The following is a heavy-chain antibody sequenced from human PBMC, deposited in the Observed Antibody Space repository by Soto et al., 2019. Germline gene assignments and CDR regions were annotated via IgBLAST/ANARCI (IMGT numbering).Heavy chain of an antibody. CDR2: INPNSGGT. J-gene: IGHJ4*02. CDR3: ARALTRDGTNGKYYFDY. CDR1: GYTFTGYY. V-gene: IGHV1-2*04. D-gene: IGHD1-1*01. Sequence: ASVKVSCKASGYTFTGYYMHWVRQAPGQGLEWMGWINPNSGGTNYAQKFQGWVTMTRDTSISTAYMELSRLRSDDTAVYYCARALTRDGTNGKYYFDYWGQGTLVTVSS.